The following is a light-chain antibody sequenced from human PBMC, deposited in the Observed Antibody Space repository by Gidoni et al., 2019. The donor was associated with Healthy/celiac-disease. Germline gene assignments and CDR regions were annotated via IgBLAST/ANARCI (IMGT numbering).Light chain of an antibody. Sequence: DIVMTQSPDSLAVSLGERATINCKSSQSVLYSSNNKNYLAWYQQKPGQPPKLLIYWASTRVSGVPDRFSGSGSGTEFTLTISSLQAEDVAVYYCQQYYSTPRLTFGGGTKVEIK. CDR3: QQYYSTPRLT. CDR1: QSVLYSSNNKNY. V-gene: IGKV4-1*01. J-gene: IGKJ4*01. CDR2: WAS.